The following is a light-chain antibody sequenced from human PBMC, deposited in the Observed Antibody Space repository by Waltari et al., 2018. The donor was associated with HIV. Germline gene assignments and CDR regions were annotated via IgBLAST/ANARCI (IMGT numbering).Light chain of an antibody. CDR3: QSYDSSLSAVV. CDR2: GNN. Sequence: QSVLTQPPSVSGAPGQRVSISCTGNNPNIGTGFDVHWYQQLPGTAPKLLIYGNNNRPSGVPDRISGSKSGSSASLAFTGLQAEDEADYYCQSYDSSLSAVVFGGGTKLTVL. V-gene: IGLV1-40*01. J-gene: IGLJ2*01. CDR1: NPNIGTGFD.